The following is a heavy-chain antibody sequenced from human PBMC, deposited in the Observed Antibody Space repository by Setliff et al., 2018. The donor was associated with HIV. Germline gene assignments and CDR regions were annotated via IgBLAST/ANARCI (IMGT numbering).Heavy chain of an antibody. J-gene: IGHJ4*02. V-gene: IGHV3-7*03. CDR2: IKQDGSDR. D-gene: IGHD6-19*01. CDR1: GFTFTNYW. Sequence: HPGGSLRLSCAASGFTFTNYWMSWVRQAPGKGLEWVANIKQDGSDRYYVDSVEGRFTVSRDNAKNSLYLQMNSLRAEDTAVYYCAKDLSGGWYLGHWGQGALVTVS. CDR3: AKDLSGGWYLGH.